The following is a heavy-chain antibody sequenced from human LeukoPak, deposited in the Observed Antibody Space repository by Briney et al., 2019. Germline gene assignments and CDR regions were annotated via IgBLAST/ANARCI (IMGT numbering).Heavy chain of an antibody. CDR3: TRGNYDSSGYYWCYFDY. V-gene: IGHV3-73*01. Sequence: GGSLRLSCAASGFTFSGSAMHWVRQASGEGLEWVGRIRSKANSYATAYAASVKCRFTISREDSKNTAYLQMNSLKTEDTAVYYCTRGNYDSSGYYWCYFDYWGQGTLVTVSS. CDR2: IRSKANSYAT. D-gene: IGHD3-22*01. J-gene: IGHJ4*02. CDR1: GFTFSGSA.